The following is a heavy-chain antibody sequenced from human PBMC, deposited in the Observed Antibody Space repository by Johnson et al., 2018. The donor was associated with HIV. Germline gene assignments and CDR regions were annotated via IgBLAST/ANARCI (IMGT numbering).Heavy chain of an antibody. Sequence: QVQLVESGGGLVQPGGSLRLSCAASGFTFSTYWMHWVRQAPGKGLEWVAVISYDGTKKNYADSVKGRFTISRDNSKNTLCLQMNSLRAEDTAVYYCAREYDAFDIWGQGTMVTVSS. J-gene: IGHJ3*02. CDR2: ISYDGTKK. CDR3: AREYDAFDI. CDR1: GFTFSTYW. V-gene: IGHV3-30*03.